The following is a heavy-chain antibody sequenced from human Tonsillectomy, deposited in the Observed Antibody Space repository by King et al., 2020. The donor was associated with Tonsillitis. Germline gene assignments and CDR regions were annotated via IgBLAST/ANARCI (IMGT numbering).Heavy chain of an antibody. J-gene: IGHJ6*02. CDR2: ISSSSRTI. V-gene: IGHV3-48*01. CDR1: GFTFSSEN. Sequence: VQLVESGGGLVQPGGSLRLSCAASGFTFSSENINWVRQAPGKGLEWVSFISSSSRTIYYADPVKGRFTISRDNAKNSLFLQMHTLRAEDTVVYYCARVYKYHAMDVWGQGTTVTVSS. CDR3: ARVYKYHAMDV.